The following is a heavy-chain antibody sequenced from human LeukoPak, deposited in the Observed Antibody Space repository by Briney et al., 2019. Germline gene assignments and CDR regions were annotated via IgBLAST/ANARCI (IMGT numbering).Heavy chain of an antibody. V-gene: IGHV3-30*18. Sequence: GGSLRLSCAASGFTFSSYGMHWVRQAPGKGLEWVAVISYDGSNKYYADSVKGRFTISRDNSKNTLYLQMNSLRAEDTAVYYCAKDLDCSGGSCSVNWGQGTLVTVSS. CDR3: AKDLDCSGGSCSVN. CDR1: GFTFSSYG. D-gene: IGHD2-15*01. CDR2: ISYDGSNK. J-gene: IGHJ4*02.